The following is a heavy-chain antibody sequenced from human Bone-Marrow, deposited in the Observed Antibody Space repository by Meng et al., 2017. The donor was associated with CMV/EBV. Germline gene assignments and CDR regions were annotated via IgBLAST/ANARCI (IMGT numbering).Heavy chain of an antibody. CDR1: GFTFSSYS. CDR2: ISSSSSYI. Sequence: GGSLRLSCAASGFTFSSYSMNWVRQAPGKGLEWVSSISSSSSYIYYADSVKGRFTISRDNAKNSLYLQMNSLRAEDTAVDYCARDPRAYFDYWGQGTLGTVSS. CDR3: ARDPRAYFDY. V-gene: IGHV3-21*01. J-gene: IGHJ4*02.